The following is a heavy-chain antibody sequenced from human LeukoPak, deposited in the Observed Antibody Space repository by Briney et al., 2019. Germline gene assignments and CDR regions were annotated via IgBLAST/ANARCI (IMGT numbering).Heavy chain of an antibody. J-gene: IGHJ4*02. CDR2: IIPIFGTA. CDR1: GGTFSSYA. CDR3: ARVRHDYGDYGGD. D-gene: IGHD4-17*01. Sequence: SVKVSCKAYGGTFSSYAISWVRQAPGQGLEWMGGIIPIFGTANYAQKFQGRVTITADESTSTAYMELSSLRSEDTAVYYCARVRHDYGDYGGDWGQGTLVTVSS. V-gene: IGHV1-69*13.